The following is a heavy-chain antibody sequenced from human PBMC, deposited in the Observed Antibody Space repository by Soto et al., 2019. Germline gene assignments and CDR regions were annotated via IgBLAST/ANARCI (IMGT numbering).Heavy chain of an antibody. CDR1: GVTFKDYG. J-gene: IGHJ2*01. V-gene: IGHV3-30*03. CDR2: ISYSEKQT. CDR3: ARDGWGSNWYFDL. D-gene: IGHD3-16*01. Sequence: PGGSLRLSCGAPGVTFKDYGMHWVRQAPGKGLEWVAVISYSEKQTYYADSVKGRFTISKDKSRRTLFLQMNSLRVDDTAVYYCARDGWGSNWYFDLWGRGTLVTVSS.